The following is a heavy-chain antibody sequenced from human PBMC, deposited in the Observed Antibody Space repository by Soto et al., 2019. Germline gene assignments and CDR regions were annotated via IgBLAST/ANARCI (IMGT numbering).Heavy chain of an antibody. CDR1: GGSIRDYY. J-gene: IGHJ4*02. CDR2: IYYTGTT. Sequence: SETLSLTCTVSGGSIRDYYWGWIRQSPGKGLEWIGYIYYTGTTKYNPSLKSRVTISVDSSKNQFSLKLDSVTAADTAVYYCARESYYGSGATVVGYWGLGTLVTVSS. V-gene: IGHV4-59*12. D-gene: IGHD3-10*01. CDR3: ARESYYGSGATVVGY.